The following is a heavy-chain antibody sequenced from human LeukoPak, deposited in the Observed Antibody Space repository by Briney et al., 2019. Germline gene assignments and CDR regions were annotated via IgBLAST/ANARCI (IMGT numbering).Heavy chain of an antibody. J-gene: IGHJ6*02. Sequence: GGSLRLSCVVSGFTVTNNYMSWVRQAPGKGLEWVSVFYGANNTYYADSVKGRFTISRDNSKNTLYLQMNSLRAEDTAVYYCARTYFYYYGMDVWGQGTAATVSS. V-gene: IGHV3-66*01. CDR3: ARTYFYYYGMDV. D-gene: IGHD2/OR15-2a*01. CDR1: GFTVTNNY. CDR2: FYGANNT.